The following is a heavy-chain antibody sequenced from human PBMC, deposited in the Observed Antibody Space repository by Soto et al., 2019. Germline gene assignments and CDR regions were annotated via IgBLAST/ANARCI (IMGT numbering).Heavy chain of an antibody. CDR2: VFHTGNT. V-gene: IGHV4-4*02. J-gene: IGHJ4*02. CDR1: GDSISSSVW. CDR3: ARKAWVRFDY. D-gene: IGHD7-27*01. Sequence: QVQMQESGPGLVKPSGTLSLTCAVSGDSISSSVWWTWVRQPPGKGLEWIGEVFHTGNTNYNPSLKSRVTMAVDKSTTEFSLKVTSVTAAATAIYYCARKAWVRFDYWGQGALVTVSS.